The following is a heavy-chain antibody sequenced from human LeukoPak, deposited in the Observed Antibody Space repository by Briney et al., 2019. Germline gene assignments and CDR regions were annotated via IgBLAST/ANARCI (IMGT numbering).Heavy chain of an antibody. D-gene: IGHD6-13*01. CDR1: GFTFSSYG. Sequence: GGSLRLSCAASGFTFSSYGMHWVRQAPGKGLEWVSSISSSSSYIYYADSVKGRFTISRDNAKNSLYLQMNSLRAEDTAVYYCARDKYSSSWYTFDYWGQGTLVTVSS. CDR2: ISSSSSYI. CDR3: ARDKYSSSWYTFDY. J-gene: IGHJ4*02. V-gene: IGHV3-21*01.